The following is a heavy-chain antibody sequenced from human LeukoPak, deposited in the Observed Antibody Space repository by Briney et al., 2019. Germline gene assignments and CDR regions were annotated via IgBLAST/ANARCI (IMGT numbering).Heavy chain of an antibody. CDR2: ISGNGGGT. CDR1: GFTFSDYV. CDR3: AKDRARGGATDFDY. Sequence: GGSLRLSCAASGFTFSDYVMTWVRQAPGKGLEWVSSISGNGGGTYYADSVKGRFTISRDNSKNTLFLQMNSLRAEDTAVYYCAKDRARGGATDFDYWGQGALVTVSS. D-gene: IGHD3-16*01. J-gene: IGHJ4*02. V-gene: IGHV3-23*01.